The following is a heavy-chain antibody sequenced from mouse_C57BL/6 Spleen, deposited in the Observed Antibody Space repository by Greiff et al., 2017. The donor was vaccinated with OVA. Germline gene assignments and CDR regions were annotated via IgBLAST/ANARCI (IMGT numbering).Heavy chain of an antibody. CDR3: ASITTIVAEYFDV. Sequence: VQLQQSGPELVKPGASVKISCKASGYAFSSSWMNWVKQRPGQGLEWIGRIYPGGGGTNYNGKFKGKATLTADKSSSTAYMQLSSLTSEDSAVYFCASITTIVAEYFDVWGTGTTVTVSS. V-gene: IGHV1-82*01. J-gene: IGHJ1*03. D-gene: IGHD1-1*01. CDR1: GYAFSSSW. CDR2: IYPGGGGT.